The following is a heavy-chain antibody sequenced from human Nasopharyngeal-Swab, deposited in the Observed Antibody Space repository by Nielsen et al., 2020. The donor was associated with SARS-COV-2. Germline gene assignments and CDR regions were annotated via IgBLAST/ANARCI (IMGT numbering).Heavy chain of an antibody. D-gene: IGHD2-15*01. CDR3: ARDSGYCSGGSCYSDYFDY. Sequence: GGSLRLSCAASGFTFSRYGMHWVRQATGKGLEWVAVIWYDGSNKYYADSVKGRFTISRDNSKNTLYLQMNSLRAEDTAVYYCARDSGYCSGGSCYSDYFDYWGQGTLVTVSS. J-gene: IGHJ4*02. CDR2: IWYDGSNK. V-gene: IGHV3-33*01. CDR1: GFTFSRYG.